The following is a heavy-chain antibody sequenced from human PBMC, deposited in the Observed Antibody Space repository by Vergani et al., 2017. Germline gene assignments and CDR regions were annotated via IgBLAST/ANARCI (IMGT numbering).Heavy chain of an antibody. CDR1: GCSISSYY. V-gene: IGHV4-59*01. CDR2: IYYSGST. Sequence: QVQLQESGPGLLKPSETLSLTCTVSGCSISSYYWSWIRQPPGKGLEWIGYIYYSGSTNYNPSLKSRVTISVDTSKNQFSLKLSSVTAADTAVYYCARGRYYDSSVYYYLFDYWGQGTLVTVSS. J-gene: IGHJ4*02. D-gene: IGHD3-22*01. CDR3: ARGRYYDSSVYYYLFDY.